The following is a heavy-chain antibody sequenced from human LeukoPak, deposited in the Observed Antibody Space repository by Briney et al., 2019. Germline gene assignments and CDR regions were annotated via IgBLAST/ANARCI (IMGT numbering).Heavy chain of an antibody. V-gene: IGHV4-34*01. CDR2: INHSGST. CDR3: ARVILDYYYYYMDV. Sequence: GSLRLSCVASGFSFSNAWMSWIRQPPGKGQEWIGEINHSGSTNYNPSLKSRVTISVDTSKNQYSLKVSSVTAADTAMYYCARVILDYYYYYMDVWGKGTTVTVSS. J-gene: IGHJ6*03. CDR1: GFSFSNAW.